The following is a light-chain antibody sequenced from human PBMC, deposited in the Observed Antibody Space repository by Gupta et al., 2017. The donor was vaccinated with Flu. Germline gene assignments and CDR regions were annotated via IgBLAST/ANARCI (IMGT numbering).Light chain of an antibody. J-gene: IGKJ2*01. Sequence: PSFLSASVGDRVTITCRASQGISSYLGWYQQKPGKAPKLLIYAASNLQSGVPSRFSDSGSGRQFTLTIRSLQPEDFATYFCQQVNSYPHTFGQGTKLEIK. V-gene: IGKV1-9*01. CDR3: QQVNSYPHT. CDR2: AAS. CDR1: QGISSY.